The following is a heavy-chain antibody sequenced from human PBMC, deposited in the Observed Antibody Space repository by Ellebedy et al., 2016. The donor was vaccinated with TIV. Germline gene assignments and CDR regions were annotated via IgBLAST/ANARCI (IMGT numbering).Heavy chain of an antibody. Sequence: MPSETLSLTCTVSGGPISSGGYYWSWIRQHPGTGLEWIGYSYYSGSTYYNPSLKSRVTISVDTSKNQFSLKLSSVTAADTAVYYCAKRNDYDRLTAYYNFDYWGQGTLVTVSS. D-gene: IGHD3-9*01. CDR2: SYYSGST. J-gene: IGHJ4*02. V-gene: IGHV4-31*03. CDR3: AKRNDYDRLTAYYNFDY. CDR1: GGPISSGGYY.